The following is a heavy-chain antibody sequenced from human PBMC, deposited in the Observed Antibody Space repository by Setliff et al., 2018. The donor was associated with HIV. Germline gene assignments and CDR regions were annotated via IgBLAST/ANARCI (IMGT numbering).Heavy chain of an antibody. CDR1: GGAFISHT. Sequence: SVKVSCKASGGAFISHTFTWVRQAPGQGLDWMGRIIPILGVANYAQRFQGKVTITADKSTSTAYMELSSLRSEDTAVYYCARGESTIFGRIWGQGTMVTVSS. CDR3: ARGESTIFGRI. V-gene: IGHV1-69*02. J-gene: IGHJ3*02. CDR2: IIPILGVA. D-gene: IGHD3-3*01.